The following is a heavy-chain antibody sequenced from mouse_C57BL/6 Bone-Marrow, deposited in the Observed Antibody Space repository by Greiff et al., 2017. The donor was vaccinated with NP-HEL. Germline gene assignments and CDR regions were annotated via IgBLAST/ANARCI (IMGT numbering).Heavy chain of an antibody. CDR2: IYPGGGYT. V-gene: IGHV1-63*01. Sequence: QVHVKQSGAELVRPGTSVKMSCKASGYTFTNYWIGWAKQRPGHGLEWIGDIYPGGGYTNYNEKFKGKATLTADKSSSTAYMQFSSLTSEDSAIYYCARLTYYHYAMDYWGQGTSVTVSS. CDR1: GYTFTNYW. D-gene: IGHD2-10*01. J-gene: IGHJ4*01. CDR3: ARLTYYHYAMDY.